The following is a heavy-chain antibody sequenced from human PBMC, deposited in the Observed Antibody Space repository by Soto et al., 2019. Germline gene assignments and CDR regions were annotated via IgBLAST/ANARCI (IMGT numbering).Heavy chain of an antibody. J-gene: IGHJ3*02. V-gene: IGHV1-45*02. Sequence: GASVKVSCKASGYTFTYRYLHWVRQAPGQALEWMGWITPFNGNTNYAQKFQDRVTITRDRSMSTAYMELSSLRSEDTAMYYCARWSLNESAFDIWGQGTMVTLSS. CDR3: ARWSLNESAFDI. D-gene: IGHD1-1*01. CDR2: ITPFNGNT. CDR1: GYTFTYRY.